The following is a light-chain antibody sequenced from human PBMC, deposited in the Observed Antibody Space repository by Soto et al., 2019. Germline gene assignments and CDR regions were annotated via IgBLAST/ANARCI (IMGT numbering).Light chain of an antibody. CDR2: EVN. CDR3: GSHAGSIHFYV. Sequence: QSALTQPPSASGSPGQSVTISCTGTSSDVGAYDFVSWYQQHPGKAPKLIISEVNKRPSGVPDRFSGSKSGNTASLTVSGLQPEDEADYYCGSHAGSIHFYVFGTGTKVTV. CDR1: SSDVGAYDF. J-gene: IGLJ1*01. V-gene: IGLV2-8*01.